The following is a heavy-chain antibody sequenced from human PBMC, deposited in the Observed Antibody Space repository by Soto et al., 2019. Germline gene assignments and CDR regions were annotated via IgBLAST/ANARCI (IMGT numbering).Heavy chain of an antibody. D-gene: IGHD2-15*01. Sequence: EYLKISFKGSGYSFASYWILWVRQMPGKGLEWMGRIDPSDSYTNYSPSFQGHVTISADKSISTAYLQWSSLKASDTAMYYCARPGRMLLYGMDVWGQGTTVTVSS. J-gene: IGHJ6*02. CDR3: ARPGRMLLYGMDV. V-gene: IGHV5-10-1*01. CDR1: GYSFASYW. CDR2: IDPSDSYT.